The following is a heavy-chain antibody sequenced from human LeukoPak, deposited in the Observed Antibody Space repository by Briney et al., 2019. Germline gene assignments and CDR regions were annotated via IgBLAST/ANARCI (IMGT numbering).Heavy chain of an antibody. Sequence: SETLSLTCTVSGGSISSYYWSWIRQPPGKGLEWIGYIYYSGSTYYNPSLKSRVTISVDTSKNQFSLKLSSVTAADTAAYYCARVKRWFDPWGQGTLVTVSS. J-gene: IGHJ5*02. CDR3: ARVKRWFDP. CDR2: IYYSGST. V-gene: IGHV4-59*01. CDR1: GGSISSYY.